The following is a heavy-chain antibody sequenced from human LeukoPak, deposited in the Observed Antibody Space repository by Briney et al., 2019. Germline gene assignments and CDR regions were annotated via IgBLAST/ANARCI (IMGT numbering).Heavy chain of an antibody. D-gene: IGHD3-22*01. CDR2: IGTAGDT. CDR1: GFTFSSYD. Sequence: GSLRLSCAASGFTFSSYDMHWVRQATGKGLEWVSAIGTAGDTYYPGSVKGRFTISRENAKNSSYLQMNSLRAGDTAVYYCARGGRKTYYYDSSGYDAFDIWGQGTMVTVSS. J-gene: IGHJ3*02. CDR3: ARGGRKTYYYDSSGYDAFDI. V-gene: IGHV3-13*01.